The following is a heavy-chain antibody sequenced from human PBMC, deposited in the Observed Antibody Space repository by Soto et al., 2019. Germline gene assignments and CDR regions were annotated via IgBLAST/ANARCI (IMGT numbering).Heavy chain of an antibody. V-gene: IGHV4-30-4*01. D-gene: IGHD3-9*01. CDR2: IYYSGST. CDR1: GGSISSGDYY. CDR3: ARGPVLRYFDWSNYGMDV. J-gene: IGHJ6*02. Sequence: SETLSLTCTVSGGSISSGDYYWSWIRQPPGKGLEWIGYIYYSGSTYYNPSLKSRVTISVDTSKNQFSLKLSSVTAADTAVYYCARGPVLRYFDWSNYGMDVWGQGTTVTVSS.